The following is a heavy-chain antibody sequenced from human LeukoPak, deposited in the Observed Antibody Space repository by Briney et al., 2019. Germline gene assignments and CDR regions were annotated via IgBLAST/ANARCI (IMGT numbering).Heavy chain of an antibody. Sequence: SETLSLTCTVSGGSISSSSYYWGWIRQPPGKGLEWIGSIYYSGSTYYNPSLKSRVTISVDTSKNQFSLKLSSVTAADTAVYYCAREGDPSAVYRAYDYWGQGTLVTVSS. D-gene: IGHD1-14*01. CDR3: AREGDPSAVYRAYDY. CDR2: IYYSGST. V-gene: IGHV4-39*07. CDR1: GGSISSSSYY. J-gene: IGHJ4*02.